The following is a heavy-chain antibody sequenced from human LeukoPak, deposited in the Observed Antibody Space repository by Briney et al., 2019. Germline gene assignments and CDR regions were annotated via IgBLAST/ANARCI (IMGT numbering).Heavy chain of an antibody. CDR2: IHYTGST. Sequence: SETLSLTCTVSGGSIGSSSYYWGWIRQPPGKGLEWIGNIHYTGSTYYNPSLKSRVTISVDTSKNQFSLKLSSVTAADTAVYYCARLNIAADYWGQGTLVTVSS. CDR1: GGSIGSSSYY. CDR3: ARLNIAADY. J-gene: IGHJ4*02. V-gene: IGHV4-39*01. D-gene: IGHD6-13*01.